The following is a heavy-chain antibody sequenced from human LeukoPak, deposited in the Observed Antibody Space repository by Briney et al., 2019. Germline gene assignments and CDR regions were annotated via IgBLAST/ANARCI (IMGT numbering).Heavy chain of an antibody. CDR1: GFTFSSYE. CDR3: ARSKGIAVAGTIDP. CDR2: ISSSGSTI. V-gene: IGHV3-48*03. J-gene: IGHJ5*02. Sequence: TGGSLRLSCAASGFTFSSYEMNWVRQAPGKGLEWVSYISSSGSTIYYADSVKGRFTISRVNAKNSLYLQMNSLRAEDTAVYYCARSKGIAVAGTIDPWGQGTLVTVSS. D-gene: IGHD6-19*01.